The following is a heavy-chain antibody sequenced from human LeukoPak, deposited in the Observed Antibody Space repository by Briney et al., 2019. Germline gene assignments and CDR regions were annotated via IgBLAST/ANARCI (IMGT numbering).Heavy chain of an antibody. CDR2: IIPIFGTA. Sequence: SVKLTYKASGGTFSSYAISWMRQATGQGLDWMGGIIPIFGTANYAQKFQGRVTITADESTSTAYMELSSLRSEDTAVYYCARSRYCSGGSCYSVYFDYWGQGTLVTVSS. D-gene: IGHD2-15*01. CDR1: GGTFSSYA. J-gene: IGHJ4*02. CDR3: ARSRYCSGGSCYSVYFDY. V-gene: IGHV1-69*13.